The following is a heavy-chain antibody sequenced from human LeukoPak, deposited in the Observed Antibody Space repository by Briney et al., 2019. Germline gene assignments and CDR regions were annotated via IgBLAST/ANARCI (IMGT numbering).Heavy chain of an antibody. Sequence: GGSLRLSCEASGFIFSTYAFHWVRQAPGKGPEWMAFITYDGSDTYFADSVKGRFTLSRDNSKNALYLQMSSLTSADTAMYYCARPGGYAFDVWGQGTMVTVSS. V-gene: IGHV3-30*04. CDR1: GFIFSTYA. CDR2: ITYDGSDT. J-gene: IGHJ3*01. CDR3: ARPGGYAFDV. D-gene: IGHD3-10*01.